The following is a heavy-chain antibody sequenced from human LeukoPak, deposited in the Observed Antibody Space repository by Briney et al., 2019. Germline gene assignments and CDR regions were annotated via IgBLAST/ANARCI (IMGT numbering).Heavy chain of an antibody. D-gene: IGHD6-13*01. J-gene: IGHJ4*02. CDR3: ARDTPQHLKRYDY. CDR2: INTHNGNT. V-gene: IGHV1-18*01. CDR1: GYNFNKFG. Sequence: ASVKVSCKASGYNFNKFGIAWVRQAPGQGLEWMGWINTHNGNTKYAQQYQGRVTMTTDTSTSTVYMELRSLRSDDTAVYFCARDTPQHLKRYDYWGQGTQVTVSS.